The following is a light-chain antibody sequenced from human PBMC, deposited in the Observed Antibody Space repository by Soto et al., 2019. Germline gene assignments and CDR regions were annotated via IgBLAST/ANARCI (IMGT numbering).Light chain of an antibody. CDR1: QGIGSY. Sequence: IEMTQSPSSLSVSVGDRVTITCRASQGIGSYLAWYQQKPGEAPKLLIFAASTLQSGVPSRFSGSGSGTDFTLTISSLQAEDFATYYCQQLSTYPSTFGGGTKVDIK. J-gene: IGKJ4*01. CDR3: QQLSTYPST. CDR2: AAS. V-gene: IGKV1-9*01.